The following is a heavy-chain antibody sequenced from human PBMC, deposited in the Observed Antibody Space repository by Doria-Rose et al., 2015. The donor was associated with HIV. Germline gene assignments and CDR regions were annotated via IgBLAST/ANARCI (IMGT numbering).Heavy chain of an antibody. CDR2: IYSSGST. V-gene: IGHV4-4*09. D-gene: IGHD3-10*01. CDR1: GGSISSYY. CDR3: ARFRPSRGIYYSLDV. Sequence: QVQLQESGPGLVKPAETLSLTCTVSGGSISSYYWNWIRQPPGKGLEWIGYIYSSGSTHYNSSLKSRVTISIDTSRTRSPLKRSSVPAADTAVYYCARFRPSRGIYYSLDVWGKGTTVTVSS. J-gene: IGHJ6*03.